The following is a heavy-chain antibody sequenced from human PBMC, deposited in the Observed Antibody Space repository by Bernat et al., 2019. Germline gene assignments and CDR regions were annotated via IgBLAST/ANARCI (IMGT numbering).Heavy chain of an antibody. Sequence: QVQLVESGGGVVQPGRSLRLSCAASGFTFSSYGMHWVRQAPGKGLQWVAVISYDGSNKYYADSVKGRFTISRDNSKNTLYLQMNSLRAEDTAVYYCARDALRSVYYYYYGMDVWGQGTTVTVSS. J-gene: IGHJ6*02. CDR1: GFTFSSYG. CDR2: ISYDGSNK. V-gene: IGHV3-30*03. D-gene: IGHD4-17*01. CDR3: ARDALRSVYYYYYGMDV.